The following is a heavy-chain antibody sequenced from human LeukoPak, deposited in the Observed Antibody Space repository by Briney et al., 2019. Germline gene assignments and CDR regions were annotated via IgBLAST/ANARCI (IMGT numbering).Heavy chain of an antibody. CDR2: IKSKTDGGTA. D-gene: IGHD3-3*01. V-gene: IGHV3-15*01. Sequence: GSLRLSCTASGXTFISAWMNWVRQAPGKGLEWVGRIKSKTDGGTAEHAAPVKGRFIISRDDSKNTLYLQMNSLNSDDTGVYYCATTLRGVGFWGQGTLVTVPS. J-gene: IGHJ4*02. CDR3: ATTLRGVGF. CDR1: GXTFISAW.